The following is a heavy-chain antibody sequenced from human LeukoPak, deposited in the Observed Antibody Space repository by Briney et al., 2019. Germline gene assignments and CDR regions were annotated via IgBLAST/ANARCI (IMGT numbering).Heavy chain of an antibody. J-gene: IGHJ4*02. Sequence: GGSLRLSCAVSGFTFSSFGMHWVRQTPGKGLEWVAVTSNDGRNQYYADSVKGRFTISRDNSKNTLYLQMNSLRAEDTAVYYCAKEVAVAGLDYWGQGTLVTVSS. CDR1: GFTFSSFG. V-gene: IGHV3-30*18. CDR3: AKEVAVAGLDY. CDR2: TSNDGRNQ. D-gene: IGHD6-19*01.